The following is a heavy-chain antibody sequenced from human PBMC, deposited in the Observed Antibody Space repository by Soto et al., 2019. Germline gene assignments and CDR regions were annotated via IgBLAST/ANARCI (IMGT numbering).Heavy chain of an antibody. CDR3: ARVFTMVRGVIITYWFDP. J-gene: IGHJ5*02. Sequence: APVKATWKASGYALTCYGMSWVRQAHGQGLEWMGWISAYNGNTNYAQKLQGRVTMTTDTSTSTAYMELRSLRSDDTAVYYCARVFTMVRGVIITYWFDPWGQGTLVTVSS. CDR1: GYALTCYG. CDR2: ISAYNGNT. V-gene: IGHV1-18*01. D-gene: IGHD3-10*01.